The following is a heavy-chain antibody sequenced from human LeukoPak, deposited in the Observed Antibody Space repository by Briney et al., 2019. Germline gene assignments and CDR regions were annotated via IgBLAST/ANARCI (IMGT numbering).Heavy chain of an antibody. CDR2: INWNGGST. CDR1: GFTFDDYG. Sequence: PGGSLRLSCAASGFTFDDYGMSWVRQAPGKGLEWVSDINWNGGSTGYADSVKGRFTISRDNAKNSLYLQMNSLRTEDTALYYCARVGYYYDRSAPPNFDYWGQGTLVTVSS. D-gene: IGHD3-22*01. V-gene: IGHV3-20*04. CDR3: ARVGYYYDRSAPPNFDY. J-gene: IGHJ4*02.